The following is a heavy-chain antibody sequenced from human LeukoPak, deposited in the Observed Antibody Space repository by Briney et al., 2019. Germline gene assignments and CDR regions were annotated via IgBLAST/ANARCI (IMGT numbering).Heavy chain of an antibody. CDR2: IYTSGST. CDR3: ATRIAAAGFRNWFDP. D-gene: IGHD6-13*01. Sequence: SETLSLTCTVSGGSISSYYWSWIRQPAGKGLEWIGRIYTSGSTNYNPSLKSRVTISVDTSKNQFSLKLSSVTAADTAVYYCATRIAAAGFRNWFDPWGQGTLVTVSS. CDR1: GGSISSYY. J-gene: IGHJ5*02. V-gene: IGHV4-4*07.